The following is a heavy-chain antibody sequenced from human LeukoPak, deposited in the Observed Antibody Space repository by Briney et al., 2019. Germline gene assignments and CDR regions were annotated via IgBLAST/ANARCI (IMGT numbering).Heavy chain of an antibody. CDR1: GGPIINHY. V-gene: IGHV4-4*07. J-gene: IGHJ5*02. Sequence: SETLSLTCTVSGGPIINHYWSWIRQPAGKGLEWIGRIYSSGSANYSPSLKSRVSMSIDTSNNHFSLNLTSVTAADTALYFCARDVRYASGWSTPESWGQGTLVTVSS. CDR2: IYSSGSA. CDR3: ARDVRYASGWSTPES. D-gene: IGHD6-19*01.